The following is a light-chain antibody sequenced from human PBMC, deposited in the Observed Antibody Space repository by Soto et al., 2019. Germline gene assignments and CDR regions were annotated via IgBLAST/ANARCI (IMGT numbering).Light chain of an antibody. CDR3: QQRL. Sequence: EIVLTQSPATLSLSPGERATISCRASQSVSSYLAWYQQKPGQAPRLLIYDASNRATGIPARFSGSGSGTDFTLTISSLEPEDFAVYYCQQRLFGPGTKVDIK. CDR1: QSVSSY. J-gene: IGKJ3*01. V-gene: IGKV3-11*01. CDR2: DAS.